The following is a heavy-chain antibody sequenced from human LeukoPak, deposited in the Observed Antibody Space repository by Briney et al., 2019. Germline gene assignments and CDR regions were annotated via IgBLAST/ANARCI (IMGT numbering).Heavy chain of an antibody. CDR3: ASGYYYGSGSYAGMDV. CDR1: GYTFTSYA. D-gene: IGHD3-10*01. Sequence: GASVKVSCKASGYTFTSYAMHWVRQAPGQRLEWMGWINAGNGNTKYSQKFQGRVTITRDTSMSTAYMELSSLRSEDTAVYYCASGYYYGSGSYAGMDVWGKGTTVTVSS. J-gene: IGHJ6*04. V-gene: IGHV1-3*01. CDR2: INAGNGNT.